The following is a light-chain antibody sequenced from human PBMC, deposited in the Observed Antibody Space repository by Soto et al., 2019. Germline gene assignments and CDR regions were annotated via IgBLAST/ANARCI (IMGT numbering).Light chain of an antibody. CDR3: AAWDDSLNGFYV. V-gene: IGLV1-44*01. CDR1: SSNIGSNT. Sequence: QSVLTQPPSASGTPGQRVTISCSGSSSNIGSNTVSWYQRLPGTAPKLLIYSNNRRPSGVPERFSGSNSGTSASLAISGLQSEDEADYYCAAWDDSLNGFYVFGTGTKLTVL. CDR2: SNN. J-gene: IGLJ1*01.